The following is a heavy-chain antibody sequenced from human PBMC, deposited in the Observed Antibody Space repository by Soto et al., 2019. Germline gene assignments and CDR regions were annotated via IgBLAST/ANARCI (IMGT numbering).Heavy chain of an antibody. Sequence: QVQLVESGGGVVQPGRSLRLSCAASGFTFSSYGMHWVRQAPGKGLEWVAVISYDGSNKYYADSVKGRFTISRDNSKNTLYLQMNRLRAEDTAVYYCAKMSSSWSYYYYYYMDVWGKGTTVTVSS. CDR1: GFTFSSYG. CDR2: ISYDGSNK. J-gene: IGHJ6*03. D-gene: IGHD6-13*01. V-gene: IGHV3-30*18. CDR3: AKMSSSWSYYYYYYMDV.